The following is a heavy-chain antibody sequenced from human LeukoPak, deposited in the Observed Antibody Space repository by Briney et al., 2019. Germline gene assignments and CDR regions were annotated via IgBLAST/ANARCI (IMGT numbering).Heavy chain of an antibody. CDR2: IYYSGST. D-gene: IGHD3-3*01. CDR3: ATVLRFLEWLPFDY. CDR1: GGSISSYY. J-gene: IGHJ4*02. V-gene: IGHV4-59*01. Sequence: PSGTLSLTCTVSGGSISSYYWSWIRQPPGKGLEWIGYIYYSGSTNYNPSLKSRVTISVDTSKNQFTLKLSSVTAADTAVYYCATVLRFLEWLPFDYWGQGTLVTVSS.